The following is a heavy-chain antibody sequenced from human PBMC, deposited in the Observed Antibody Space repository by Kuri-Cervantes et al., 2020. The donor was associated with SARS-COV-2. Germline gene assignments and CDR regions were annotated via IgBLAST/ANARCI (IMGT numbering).Heavy chain of an antibody. CDR2: IWYDGSNK. V-gene: IGHV3-33*01. Sequence: GGSLRLSCAASGSTFSSYGMHWIRQAPGKGLEWVAVIWYDGSNKYYADSVKGRFTISRDNSKNTLYLQMNSLRAEDTAVYYCARDGTSRRIDYWGQGTLVTVSS. D-gene: IGHD6-13*01. CDR3: ARDGTSRRIDY. CDR1: GSTFSSYG. J-gene: IGHJ4*02.